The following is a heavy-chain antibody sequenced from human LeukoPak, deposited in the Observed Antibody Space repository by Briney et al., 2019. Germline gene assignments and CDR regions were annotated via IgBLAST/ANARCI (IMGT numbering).Heavy chain of an antibody. CDR3: ARGYRGSYLFDY. CDR2: IQSDGNST. J-gene: IGHJ4*02. CDR1: GFTFSSYL. D-gene: IGHD1-26*01. Sequence: PGGSLRLSCAASGFTFSSYLMHWGRQAPREGLVWVLRIQSDGNSTTYADSVNGRFTITRDNAKNTLYLQVNRLRAEDTAVYYCARGYRGSYLFDYWGQGSLVTVSS. V-gene: IGHV3-74*03.